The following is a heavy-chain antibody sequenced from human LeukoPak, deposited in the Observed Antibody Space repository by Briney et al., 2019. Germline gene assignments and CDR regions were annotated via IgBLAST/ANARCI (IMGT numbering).Heavy chain of an antibody. CDR3: AREWRYSYGYFDY. V-gene: IGHV4-39*07. D-gene: IGHD5-18*01. J-gene: IGHJ4*02. CDR2: IYHSGST. CDR1: GGSISSSSYY. Sequence: SETLSLTCTVSGGSISSSSYYWGWIRQPPGKGLEWIGEIYHSGSTNYNPSLKSRVTISVDKSKNQFSLKLSSVTAADTAVYYRAREWRYSYGYFDYWGQGTLVTVSS.